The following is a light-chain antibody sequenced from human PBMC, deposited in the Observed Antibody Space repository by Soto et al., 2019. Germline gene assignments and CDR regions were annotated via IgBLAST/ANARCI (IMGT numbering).Light chain of an antibody. CDR3: HQYRSSPWT. J-gene: IGKJ1*01. CDR2: GAS. CDR1: QSGFSFY. V-gene: IGKV3-20*01. Sequence: EIVLTQSPGTLSLSPGERATLSCRASQSGFSFYLAWFQQKPGQAPRLLIYGASTRATGIPDRFSGSGSGTDFTLTISRLEPEDFAVYYCHQYRSSPWTLGQGTKVDIK.